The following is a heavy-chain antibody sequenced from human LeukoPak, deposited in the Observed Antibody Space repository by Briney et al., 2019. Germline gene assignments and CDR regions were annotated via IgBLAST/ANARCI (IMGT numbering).Heavy chain of an antibody. CDR3: ARGGGGYLTNNWFDP. CDR1: GGSFSGYY. J-gene: IGHJ5*02. D-gene: IGHD1-1*01. CDR2: INHSGST. Sequence: SETLSLTCAVYGGSFSGYYWSWIRQPPGKGLEWIGEINHSGSTNYNPSLKSRVTTSVDTSKNQFSLKLSSVTAADTAVYYCARGGGGYLTNNWFDPWGQGTLVTVSS. V-gene: IGHV4-34*01.